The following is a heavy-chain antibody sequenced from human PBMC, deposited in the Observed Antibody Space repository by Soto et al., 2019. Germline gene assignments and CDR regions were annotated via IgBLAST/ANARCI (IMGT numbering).Heavy chain of an antibody. D-gene: IGHD6-13*01. CDR2: ISGTGGTT. CDR1: GFSFSTYA. J-gene: IGHJ4*02. CDR3: AKNRAGYSSSRAYFEY. Sequence: DVQLLESGGGLVKPGGSLRLSCAASGFSFSTYAMGWVRRAPGKGLEWVSTISGTGGTTYYADSVKGRFTVSRDTSRKMLYLQMNSLRGEDTATYYCAKNRAGYSSSRAYFEYWGLGTPVSVYS. V-gene: IGHV3-23*01.